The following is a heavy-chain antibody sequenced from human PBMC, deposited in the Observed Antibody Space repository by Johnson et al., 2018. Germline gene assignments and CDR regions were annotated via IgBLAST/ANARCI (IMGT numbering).Heavy chain of an antibody. D-gene: IGHD1-26*01. CDR1: GFTFSTYT. V-gene: IGHV3-23*04. J-gene: IGHJ1*01. CDR3: AKVESSGTFYGFFHH. CDR2: VSGRDGST. Sequence: VQLVESGGGLVQPGGTLRLACAASGFTFSTYTMTWVRQAPGKGLEWVSAVSGRDGSTNYAASVKGRFITSRDNSKNTQYLQLDSLRAEDTAIYYCAKVESSGTFYGFFHHWGQGTLVTVSS.